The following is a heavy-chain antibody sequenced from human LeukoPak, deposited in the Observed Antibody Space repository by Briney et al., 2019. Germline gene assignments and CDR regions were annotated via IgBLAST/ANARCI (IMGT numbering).Heavy chain of an antibody. CDR2: MNPNSGNT. J-gene: IGHJ4*02. V-gene: IGHV1-8*01. CDR3: ARKGRVSSGFDY. Sequence: GASVKVSCKASGYTFTSYDINWVRQATGQGLEWMGWMNPNSGNTGYAQKFQGRVTMTRNTSISTAYMELSSLRSGDTAVYYCARKGRVSSGFDYWGQGTLVTVSS. D-gene: IGHD6-6*01. CDR1: GYTFTSYD.